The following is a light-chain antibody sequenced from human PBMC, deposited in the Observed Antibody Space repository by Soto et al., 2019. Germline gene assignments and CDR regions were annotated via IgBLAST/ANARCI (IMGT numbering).Light chain of an antibody. Sequence: DIQMTQSPSTLSSSVGDRVTITCRASQTISSWLAWYQQKPGKAPNLLIYKASSLQSRVPSRFSGSGSGTEFTLTISSLQPDDFATYYCQQYNSYPWTFGQGTKVEIK. J-gene: IGKJ1*01. CDR1: QTISSW. V-gene: IGKV1-5*03. CDR3: QQYNSYPWT. CDR2: KAS.